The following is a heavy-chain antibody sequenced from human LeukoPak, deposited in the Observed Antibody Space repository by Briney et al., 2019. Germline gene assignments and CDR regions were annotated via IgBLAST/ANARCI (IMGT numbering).Heavy chain of an antibody. Sequence: ASVKVSCKASGCPFTSYGITWVRQAPGQGLEWMGWISAYNGHTNYAQNLQGRVTMTTDTSTATAYMELRSLRSDDTAVYYCARQRYRSTQWLVDPTDYWGQGTLVSISS. CDR1: GCPFTSYG. J-gene: IGHJ4*02. CDR2: ISAYNGHT. V-gene: IGHV1-18*01. CDR3: ARQRYRSTQWLVDPTDY. D-gene: IGHD6-19*01.